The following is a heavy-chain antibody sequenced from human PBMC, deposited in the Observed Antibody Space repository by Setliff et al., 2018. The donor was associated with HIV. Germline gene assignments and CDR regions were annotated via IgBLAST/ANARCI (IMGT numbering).Heavy chain of an antibody. Sequence: SGGSLRLSCAASGFTFDDHGMSWVRQAPGKGLEWVSTINWSGKYYVDSVKGRFTISRDNAKNSLYLQMNSLRVEDTAVYYCTKGHYTTSGWGQGTLVTVSS. J-gene: IGHJ4*02. D-gene: IGHD2-2*02. V-gene: IGHV3-20*04. CDR2: INWSGK. CDR1: GFTFDDHG. CDR3: TKGHYTTSG.